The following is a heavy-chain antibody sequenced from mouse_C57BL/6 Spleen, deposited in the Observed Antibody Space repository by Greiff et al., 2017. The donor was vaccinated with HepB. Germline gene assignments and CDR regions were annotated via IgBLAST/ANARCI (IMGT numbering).Heavy chain of an antibody. V-gene: IGHV1-81*01. D-gene: IGHD1-1*01. Sequence: VQLQESGAELARPGASVKLSCKASGYTFTSYGISWVKQRTGQGLEWIGEIYPRSGNTYYNEKFKGKATLTADKSSSTAYMELRSLTSEDSAVYFCARRGNYGSSGGYFDYWGQGTTLTVSS. J-gene: IGHJ2*01. CDR2: IYPRSGNT. CDR1: GYTFTSYG. CDR3: ARRGNYGSSGGYFDY.